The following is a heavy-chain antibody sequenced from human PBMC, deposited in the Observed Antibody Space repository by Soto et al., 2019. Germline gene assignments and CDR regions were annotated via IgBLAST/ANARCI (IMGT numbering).Heavy chain of an antibody. D-gene: IGHD2-2*01. CDR2: IYPGDSDT. Sequence: HGESLTISCKGSGYSFTSYWIGWVRQMPGKGLEWMGIIYPGDSDTRYSPSFQGQVTISADKSISTAYLQWSSLKASDTAMYYCARGHCGGTSCSGAGDYWGQGTLVTVSA. CDR3: ARGHCGGTSCSGAGDY. V-gene: IGHV5-51*01. J-gene: IGHJ4*02. CDR1: GYSFTSYW.